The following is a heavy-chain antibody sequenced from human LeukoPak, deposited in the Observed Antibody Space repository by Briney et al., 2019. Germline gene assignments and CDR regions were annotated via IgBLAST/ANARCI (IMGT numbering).Heavy chain of an antibody. Sequence: TSQTLSLTGTVSGGSISSGDYYWSWIRQPPGKGLEWIGYIYYSGSTYYNPSLKSRVTISVDTSKNKFSLKLSSVTAADTAVYYCARFAVTRCFDYWGQGTLVTVSS. D-gene: IGHD4-17*01. V-gene: IGHV4-30-4*08. J-gene: IGHJ4*02. CDR3: ARFAVTRCFDY. CDR1: GGSISSGDYY. CDR2: IYYSGST.